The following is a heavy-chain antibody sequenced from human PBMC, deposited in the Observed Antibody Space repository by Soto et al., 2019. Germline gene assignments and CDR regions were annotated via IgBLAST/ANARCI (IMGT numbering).Heavy chain of an antibody. J-gene: IGHJ5*02. CDR1: GYSFTSYW. D-gene: IGHD2-15*01. V-gene: IGHV5-51*03. Sequence: EVQLVQSGAEVKKPGESLKISCKGSGYSFTSYWIGWVRQMPGKGLEWMGIIYPGDSDTRYSPSFQGQVTISADKSISTAYLQWSSLKASDTAMYYCARAWYCSGGSCENNWFDPWGQGTLVTVSS. CDR2: IYPGDSDT. CDR3: ARAWYCSGGSCENNWFDP.